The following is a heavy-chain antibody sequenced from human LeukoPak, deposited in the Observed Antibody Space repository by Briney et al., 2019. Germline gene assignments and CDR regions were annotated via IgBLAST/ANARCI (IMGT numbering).Heavy chain of an antibody. J-gene: IGHJ4*02. Sequence: GGSLRLSCAASGFTFSSYAMSWVRQAPGKGLEWVSAISGSGGSTYYADSVKGRFTISRDNSKNTLYLQMNSLRAEDTAVYCCAKDPGSGSYHFDYWGQGTLVTVSS. V-gene: IGHV3-23*01. CDR1: GFTFSSYA. CDR3: AKDPGSGSYHFDY. CDR2: ISGSGGST. D-gene: IGHD3-10*01.